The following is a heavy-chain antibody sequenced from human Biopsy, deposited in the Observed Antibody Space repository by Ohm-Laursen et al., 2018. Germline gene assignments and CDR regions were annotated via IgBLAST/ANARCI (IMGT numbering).Heavy chain of an antibody. CDR1: GYTLTDYF. Sequence: ASVKVSCNASGYTLTDYFLHWVRQAPGQGLEWMGWINPNSGGTNYAQKFQGRVTMTRDTSISTAYMELSRLRSGDTAVYYCARGGVDTAMVENWGQGTLVTVSS. CDR3: ARGGVDTAMVEN. V-gene: IGHV1-2*02. J-gene: IGHJ4*02. D-gene: IGHD5-18*01. CDR2: INPNSGGT.